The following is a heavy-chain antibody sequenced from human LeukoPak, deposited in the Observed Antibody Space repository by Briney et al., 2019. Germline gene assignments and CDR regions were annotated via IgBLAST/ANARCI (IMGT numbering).Heavy chain of an antibody. CDR3: AKDQYSSSWYPGWFDP. Sequence: PGGSLRLSCAASGFTFSSYAMSWVRQAPGKGLEWVSAISGSGGSTYYADSVKGRFTISRDNSKNTLYLQMNSLRAEDTAVYYCAKDQYSSSWYPGWFDPWGQGTLVTVSS. J-gene: IGHJ5*02. D-gene: IGHD6-13*01. CDR1: GFTFSSYA. V-gene: IGHV3-23*01. CDR2: ISGSGGST.